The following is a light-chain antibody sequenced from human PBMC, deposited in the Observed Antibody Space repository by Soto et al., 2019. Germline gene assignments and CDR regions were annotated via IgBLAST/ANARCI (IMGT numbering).Light chain of an antibody. CDR3: QSYDSSLSVV. J-gene: IGLJ2*01. CDR2: ANI. CDR1: SSNIGAGYD. V-gene: IGLV1-40*01. Sequence: QSVLTQPPSVSGAPGQRVTISCTGSSSNIGAGYDVHWYQHLPGTAPKLLIYANINRPSGVPDRFSGSKSGTSASLAITGLQAEDEADYYCQSYDSSLSVVFGGGTKLTVL.